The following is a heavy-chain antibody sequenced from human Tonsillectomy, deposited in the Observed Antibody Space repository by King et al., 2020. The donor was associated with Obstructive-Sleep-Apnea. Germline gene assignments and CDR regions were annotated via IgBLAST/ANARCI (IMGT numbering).Heavy chain of an antibody. CDR2: TSASGGTT. CDR1: GFTFSSYA. J-gene: IGHJ4*02. D-gene: IGHD6-13*01. V-gene: IGHV3-23*04. CDR3: AKGPAQQLVPNYFDY. Sequence: VQLVESGGGLVQPGGSLRLSCTASGFTFSSYAMSWVRQAPGKGLEWVSTTSASGGTTYYADSVKGRFTISRDNSKPTLYLQLNSLIAVDTAVYYCAKGPAQQLVPNYFDYWGQGTLVTVSS.